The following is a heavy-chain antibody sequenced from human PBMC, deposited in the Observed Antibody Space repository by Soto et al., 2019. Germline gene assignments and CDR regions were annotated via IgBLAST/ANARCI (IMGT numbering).Heavy chain of an antibody. V-gene: IGHV3-21*01. Sequence: GGSLRLSCAASGFTFSSYSMNWVRQAPGKGLEWVSSISSSSSYIYYADSVKGRFTISRDNAKNSLYLQMNSLRAEDTAVYYCARDLTYSGSYYFDYWGQGTLVTVSS. J-gene: IGHJ4*02. CDR3: ARDLTYSGSYYFDY. CDR2: ISSSSSYI. CDR1: GFTFSSYS. D-gene: IGHD1-26*01.